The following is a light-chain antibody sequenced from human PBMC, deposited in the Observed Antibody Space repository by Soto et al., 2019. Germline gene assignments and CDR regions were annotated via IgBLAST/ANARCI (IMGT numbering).Light chain of an antibody. J-gene: IGKJ1*01. CDR2: GAA. CDR1: QDISSH. V-gene: IGKV1-16*01. Sequence: DIQMTQSPSSLSASVGDRVTITCRASQDISSHLAWFQQKPGKAPKSLMFGAANLRSGVPSRFSGSGSGTVFTFTISSLQPDDFATYYCQQYHLYTWTFGQRTKVEI. CDR3: QQYHLYTWT.